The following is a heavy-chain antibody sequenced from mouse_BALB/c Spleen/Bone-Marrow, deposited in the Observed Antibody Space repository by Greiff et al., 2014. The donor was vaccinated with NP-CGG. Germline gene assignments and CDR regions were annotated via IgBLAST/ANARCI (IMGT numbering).Heavy chain of an antibody. CDR2: INPDSSTV. CDR3: ARNGYYGWSAY. J-gene: IGHJ3*01. D-gene: IGHD2-3*01. CDR1: GFDFSGYW. Sequence: EVMLVESGGGLVQPGGSLKLSCAASGFDFSGYWMNWVRQAPGKGLEWIGEINPDSSTVNYTPSLKDKFIISRDNAKNTLYLQMSKVRSEDTALYYCARNGYYGWSAYWGQGTLVTVSA. V-gene: IGHV4-1*02.